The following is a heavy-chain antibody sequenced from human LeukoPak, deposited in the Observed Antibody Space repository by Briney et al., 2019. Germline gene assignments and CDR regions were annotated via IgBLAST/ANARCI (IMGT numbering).Heavy chain of an antibody. Sequence: PGGSLRLSCAASGFTFSSCDMHWVRQAPGKGLEWVAIISYDGSDKYYADFVKGRFTISRDNSKNTLYLQMNSLRAEDTAVYYCAKDLGDNWKYRYIFDYWGQGTLVTVSS. J-gene: IGHJ4*02. V-gene: IGHV3-30*18. CDR1: GFTFSSCD. D-gene: IGHD1-7*01. CDR2: ISYDGSDK. CDR3: AKDLGDNWKYRYIFDY.